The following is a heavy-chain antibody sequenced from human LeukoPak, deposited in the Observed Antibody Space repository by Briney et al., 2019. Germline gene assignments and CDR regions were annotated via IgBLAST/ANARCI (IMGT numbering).Heavy chain of an antibody. Sequence: SETLSLTCTVSGGSISSYYWSWIRQPAGKGLEWIGRIYTSGSTNYNPSLKSRVTMSVDTSKNQFSLKLSSVTAADTAVYYCARESRSSGWYLGHYFDYWGQGTLVTVSS. J-gene: IGHJ4*02. CDR3: ARESRSSGWYLGHYFDY. CDR2: IYTSGST. V-gene: IGHV4-4*07. CDR1: GGSISSYY. D-gene: IGHD6-19*01.